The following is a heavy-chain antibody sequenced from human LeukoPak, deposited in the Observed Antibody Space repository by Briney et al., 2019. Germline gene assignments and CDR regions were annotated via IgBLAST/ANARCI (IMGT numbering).Heavy chain of an antibody. J-gene: IGHJ6*03. D-gene: IGHD6-19*01. CDR1: GGSISSSSYY. Sequence: SETLSLTCTVSGGSISSSSYYWGWIRQPPGKGLEWIGSIYYSGSTYYNPSLKSRVTISVDTSKNQFSLKLSSVTAADTAVYYCAKGRQWLVTTLCMDVWGKGTTVTVSS. CDR3: AKGRQWLVTTLCMDV. V-gene: IGHV4-39*07. CDR2: IYYSGST.